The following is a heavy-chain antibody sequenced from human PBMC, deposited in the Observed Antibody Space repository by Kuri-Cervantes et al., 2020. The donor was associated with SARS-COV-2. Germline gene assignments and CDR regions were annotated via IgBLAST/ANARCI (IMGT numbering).Heavy chain of an antibody. Sequence: ASVKVSCKASGHTFTGYYMHWVRQAPGQGLEWMGWINPNSGGTNYAQKFQGRVTMTRDTSISTAYMELSRLRSDDTAVYYCARDLGSPSQDDYWGQGTLVTVSA. J-gene: IGHJ4*02. V-gene: IGHV1-2*02. D-gene: IGHD6-6*01. CDR3: ARDLGSPSQDDY. CDR1: GHTFTGYY. CDR2: INPNSGGT.